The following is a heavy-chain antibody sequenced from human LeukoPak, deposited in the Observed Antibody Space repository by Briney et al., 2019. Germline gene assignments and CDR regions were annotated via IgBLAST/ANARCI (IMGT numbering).Heavy chain of an antibody. J-gene: IGHJ4*02. Sequence: GGSLRLSCAASGFTFSSYGMHWVRQAPGKGLEWVSFISGSGGSTYYADSVKGRYTISRDNSKNTLYLQMNSLRAEDTAVYYCAKAITILGVVIGYFDYWGQGTLVTVSS. CDR1: GFTFSSYG. V-gene: IGHV3-23*01. CDR2: ISGSGGST. CDR3: AKAITILGVVIGYFDY. D-gene: IGHD3-3*01.